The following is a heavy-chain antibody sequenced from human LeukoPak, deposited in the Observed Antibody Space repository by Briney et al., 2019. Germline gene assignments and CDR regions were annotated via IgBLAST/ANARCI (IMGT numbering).Heavy chain of an antibody. CDR2: ISSNGDST. CDR1: GFTFSSYA. D-gene: IGHD3-10*01. J-gene: IGHJ4*02. Sequence: GGSLRLSCAASGFTFSSYAMHWVRQAPGKGLEYVSAISSNGDSTYYANSVEGRFTISRDDSKDTLYLQMGSLRAEDMAVYYCARRGPGSLDYWGQGTLVTVSS. V-gene: IGHV3-64*01. CDR3: ARRGPGSLDY.